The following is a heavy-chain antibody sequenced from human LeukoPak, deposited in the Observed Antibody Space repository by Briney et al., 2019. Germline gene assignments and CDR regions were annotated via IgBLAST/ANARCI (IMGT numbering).Heavy chain of an antibody. V-gene: IGHV3-30-3*01. Sequence: GSLRLSCAASGFTFSHYAMHWVRQAPGKGLEWVAFISYDGSNKYYADSVKGRFTISRDNSKNTMYVQMNSLRPEDTAVYYCARDGETYYDFWSGAYYFDYWGQGTLVTVSS. CDR1: GFTFSHYA. CDR3: ARDGETYYDFWSGAYYFDY. J-gene: IGHJ4*02. CDR2: ISYDGSNK. D-gene: IGHD3-3*01.